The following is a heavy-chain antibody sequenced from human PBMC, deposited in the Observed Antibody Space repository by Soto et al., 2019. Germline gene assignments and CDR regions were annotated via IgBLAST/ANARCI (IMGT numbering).Heavy chain of an antibody. J-gene: IGHJ4*02. D-gene: IGHD6-6*01. CDR3: AKARYGSSARDHFDS. CDR2: ISASGGTT. CDR1: GFTFSSYA. Sequence: GGSLRLSCVASGFTFSSYAMSWVRQAPGKGLEWVSGISASGGTTYYADSVKGRFTTSRDNSQNTLYLQMNSLRAEDTAVYYCAKARYGSSARDHFDSWGQGTQVTGSS. V-gene: IGHV3-23*01.